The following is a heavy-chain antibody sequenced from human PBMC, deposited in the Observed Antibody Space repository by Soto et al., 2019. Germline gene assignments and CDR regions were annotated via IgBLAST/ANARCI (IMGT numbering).Heavy chain of an antibody. V-gene: IGHV1-69*02. CDR1: GGTFSSYT. D-gene: IGHD2-2*01. CDR3: ARGGGVVVPAAMKRLVLYGMDV. J-gene: IGHJ6*02. CDR2: IIPILGIA. Sequence: QVQLVQSGAEVKKPGSSVKVSCKASGGTFSSYTISWVRQAPGQGREWMGRIIPILGIANYAQKFQGRVTITADKSTSTADMELSSLRSEDTAVDFCARGGGVVVPAAMKRLVLYGMDVWGQGTTVTVSS.